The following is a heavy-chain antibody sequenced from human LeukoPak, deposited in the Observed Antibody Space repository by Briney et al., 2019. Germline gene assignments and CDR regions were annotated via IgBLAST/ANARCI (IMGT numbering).Heavy chain of an antibody. CDR3: AKELVTATRKVSYEFDH. V-gene: IGHV3-30*18. CDR1: GFTFSSYG. CDR2: ISYDGSNK. J-gene: IGHJ4*02. Sequence: PGGSLRPSCAASGFTFSSYGMHCVRQAPGNGLEWLAVISYDGSNKYYADSVKGRFTISRDNSKNTLYLQMNSLRAEDTAVYYCAKELVTATRKVSYEFDHWGQGTLVTVSS. D-gene: IGHD2-15*01.